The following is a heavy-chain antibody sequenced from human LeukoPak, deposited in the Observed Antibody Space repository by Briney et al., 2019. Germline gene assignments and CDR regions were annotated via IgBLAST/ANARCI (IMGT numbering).Heavy chain of an antibody. V-gene: IGHV3-33*01. CDR1: GFTFSSYG. J-gene: IGHJ6*02. CDR3: ARDGNPWFGKLWTYGMDV. CDR2: IWYDGSNK. D-gene: IGHD3-10*01. Sequence: GESLRLSCAASGFTFSSYGMHWVRQAPGKGLEWVAVIWYDGSNKYYADSVKGRFTISRDNSKNTLYLQMNSLRAEDTAVYYCARDGNPWFGKLWTYGMDVWGQGTTVTVSS.